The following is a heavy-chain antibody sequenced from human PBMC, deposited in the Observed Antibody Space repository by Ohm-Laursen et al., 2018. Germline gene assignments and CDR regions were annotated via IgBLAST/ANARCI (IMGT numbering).Heavy chain of an antibody. D-gene: IGHD1-14*01. J-gene: IGHJ6*02. CDR2: INHSGST. CDR3: RSTSRNYYYYYGMDV. Sequence: SDTLSLTCAVYGGSFSGYYWSWIRQPPGKGLEWIGEINHSGSTNYNPSLKSRVTISVDTSKNQFSLKLSSVTAADTAVYYCRSTSRNYYYYYGMDVWGQGTTVTVSS. V-gene: IGHV4-34*01. CDR1: GGSFSGYY.